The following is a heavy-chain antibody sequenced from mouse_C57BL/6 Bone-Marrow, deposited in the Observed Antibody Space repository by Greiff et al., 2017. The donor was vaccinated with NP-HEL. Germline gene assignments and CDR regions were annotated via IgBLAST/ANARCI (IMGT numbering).Heavy chain of an antibody. Sequence: VQLQQSGPGLVAPSQSLSITCTVSGFSLTSYGVDWVRQPPGQGLEWLGVIWGGGSTNYNSALMSRLSISKDNSKIQVFLKMNSLQTDDTAMYYCAKQGPITTVVATDWYFDVWGTGTTVTVSS. CDR3: AKQGPITTVVATDWYFDV. CDR2: IWGGGST. D-gene: IGHD1-1*01. CDR1: GFSLTSYG. V-gene: IGHV2-9*01. J-gene: IGHJ1*03.